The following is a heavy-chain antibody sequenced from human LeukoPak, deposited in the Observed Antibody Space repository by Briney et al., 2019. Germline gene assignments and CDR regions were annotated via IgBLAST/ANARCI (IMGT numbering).Heavy chain of an antibody. J-gene: IGHJ5*02. CDR2: TYYRSTWYN. CDR3: ARGLTQYDCFDP. D-gene: IGHD2-2*01. CDR1: GDSVSRNSVT. Sequence: SQTLSLTCAISGDSVSRNSVTWNWIRQSPSRGLEWLGRTYYRSTWYNDYAVSVRGRITVNPDTSKNQFSLHLNSVTPEDTAVYYCARGLTQYDCFDPWGQGILVTASS. V-gene: IGHV6-1*01.